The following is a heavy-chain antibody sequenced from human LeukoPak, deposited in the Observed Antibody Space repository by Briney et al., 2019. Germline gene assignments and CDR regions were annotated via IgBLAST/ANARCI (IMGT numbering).Heavy chain of an antibody. V-gene: IGHV1-8*01. CDR1: GYTFTSYD. Sequence: AASVKVSCKASGYTFTSYDINWVRQATGQGLEWMGWMNPNSGNTGYAQKFQGRVTMTTDTSASTAYMELSSLRSEDTAVYYCARLSSHYGDYKVDPWGQGTLVTVSS. CDR3: ARLSSHYGDYKVDP. CDR2: MNPNSGNT. J-gene: IGHJ5*02. D-gene: IGHD4-17*01.